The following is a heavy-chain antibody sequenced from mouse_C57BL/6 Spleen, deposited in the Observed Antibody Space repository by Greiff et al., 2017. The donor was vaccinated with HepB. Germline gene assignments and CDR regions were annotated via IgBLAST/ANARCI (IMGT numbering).Heavy chain of an antibody. D-gene: IGHD1-1*01. Sequence: VQLQQSGAELVKPGASVKLSCKASGYTFTSYWMQWVKQRPGQGLEWIGEIDPSDSYTNYNQKFKGKATLTVDTSPSTAYMQLSSLTSEDSAVYYCARGGVITTVVGKVDYWGQGTTLTVSS. CDR1: GYTFTSYW. V-gene: IGHV1-50*01. J-gene: IGHJ2*01. CDR3: ARGGVITTVVGKVDY. CDR2: IDPSDSYT.